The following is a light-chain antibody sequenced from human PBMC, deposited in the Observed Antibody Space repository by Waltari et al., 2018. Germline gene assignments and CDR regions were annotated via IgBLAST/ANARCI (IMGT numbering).Light chain of an antibody. CDR1: SSNIGSNT. J-gene: IGLJ3*02. CDR2: SNN. Sequence: QSVLTQPPSASGTPGQRVTISCSGSSSNIGSNTVAWYEQFPGMAPRLLIYSNNGRPSGVPDRFSGSKSGSSASLTISGLHFEDEADYYCATWDDSLNWRVFGGGTKLTVL. CDR3: ATWDDSLNWRV. V-gene: IGLV1-44*01.